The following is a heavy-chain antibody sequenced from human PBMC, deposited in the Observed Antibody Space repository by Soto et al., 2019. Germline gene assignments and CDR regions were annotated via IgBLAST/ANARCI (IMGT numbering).Heavy chain of an antibody. CDR2: INHSGST. J-gene: IGHJ4*02. CDR3: ARRGSSGSYYKTFDY. D-gene: IGHD3-10*01. V-gene: IGHV4-34*01. Sequence: QVQLQQWGAGLLKSSETLSLTCAVYGGSFSGYYWSWIRQPPGKGLEWIGEINHSGSTNYNPSLKSRVTISVDTSKNQFSLKLSSVTAADTAVYYCARRGSSGSYYKTFDYWGQGTLVTVSS. CDR1: GGSFSGYY.